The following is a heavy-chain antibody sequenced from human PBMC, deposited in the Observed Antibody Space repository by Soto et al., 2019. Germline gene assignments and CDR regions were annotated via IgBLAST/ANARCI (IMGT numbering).Heavy chain of an antibody. J-gene: IGHJ6*03. CDR3: ARSSGGVYPYCYYYMDV. CDR2: ISAYNGNT. V-gene: IGHV1-18*01. D-gene: IGHD2-15*01. Sequence: QVQLVQSGAEVKKPGASVKVSCKASGYTFTSYGISWVRQAPGQGLEWMGWISAYNGNTNYAQKLQGRVTMTTDTSTSTAYMELRSLRSDDAAVYYCARSSGGVYPYCYYYMDVLGKGTKVTVSS. CDR1: GYTFTSYG.